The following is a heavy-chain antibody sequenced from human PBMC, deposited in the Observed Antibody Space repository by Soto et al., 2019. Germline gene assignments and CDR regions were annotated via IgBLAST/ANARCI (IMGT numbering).Heavy chain of an antibody. V-gene: IGHV3-33*01. Sequence: GSLRLSCAASGFTFSSYGMHWVRQAPGKGLEWVAVIWYDGSNKYYADSVKGRFTISRDNSKNTLYLQMNSLRAEDTAVYYCAREETLSVAAPMYYYGSAVCGDGTTVTDSS. D-gene: IGHD6-6*01. J-gene: IGHJ6*04. CDR3: AREETLSVAAPMYYYGSAV. CDR1: GFTFSSYG. CDR2: IWYDGSNK.